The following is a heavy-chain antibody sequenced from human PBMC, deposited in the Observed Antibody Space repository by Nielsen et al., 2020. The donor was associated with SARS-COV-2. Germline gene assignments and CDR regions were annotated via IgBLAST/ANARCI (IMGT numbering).Heavy chain of an antibody. CDR2: IKEDGSEK. D-gene: IGHD1-1*01. Sequence: GGSLRLSCEASGFSFSSYWMSWVRQAPGKGLEWVANIKEDGSEKNYVDSVKGRFTISRDNAKNLLFLQMNSLRAEDTSLYYCASHGTFDHWGQGTLVTVSS. V-gene: IGHV3-7*01. CDR3: ASHGTFDH. CDR1: GFSFSSYW. J-gene: IGHJ4*02.